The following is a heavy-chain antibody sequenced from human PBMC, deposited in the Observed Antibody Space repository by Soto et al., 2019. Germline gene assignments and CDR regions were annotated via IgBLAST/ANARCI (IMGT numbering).Heavy chain of an antibody. CDR1: GYTFTDYY. V-gene: IGHV1-2*02. J-gene: IGHJ6*02. CDR2: INPNSGGT. CDR3: AREWARITIFGVVTQVDYYYYGMDV. Sequence: ASVKVSCKASGYTFTDYYIHWVRQAPGQGLQWMGWINPNSGGTNYAQTFQGRVSMTRDTSISTVYIHLSNLRSDDTAVYYCAREWARITIFGVVTQVDYYYYGMDVWGQGTTVTVSS. D-gene: IGHD3-3*01.